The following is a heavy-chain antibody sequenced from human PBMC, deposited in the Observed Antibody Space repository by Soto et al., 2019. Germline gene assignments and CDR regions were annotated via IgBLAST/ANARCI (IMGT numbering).Heavy chain of an antibody. Sequence: DVQLVESGGGLVQPGGSLRLSCVASGFTFSTSWMHWVRQTPGKGLVWVSRISADSGRKHYADSVKGRFTISRDNGKNTLYLQMNSLTADDTAIYSCARGPTGWYGYDYWGQGTLVSVSS. CDR2: ISADSGRK. D-gene: IGHD6-19*01. CDR3: ARGPTGWYGYDY. J-gene: IGHJ4*02. CDR1: GFTFSTSW. V-gene: IGHV3-74*01.